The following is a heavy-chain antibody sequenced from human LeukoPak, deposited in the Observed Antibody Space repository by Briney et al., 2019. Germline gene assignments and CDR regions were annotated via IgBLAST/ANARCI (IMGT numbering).Heavy chain of an antibody. D-gene: IGHD2-2*01. CDR2: ISGSGGST. Sequence: GGSLRLSCAASGFTFSSYAMSWVRQAPGKGLEWVSAISGSGGSTYYADSVKGRFTISRDNSKNTLYLQMNSLRAEDTAVYYCAREGGYCSSTSCLDAFDIWGQGTMVTVSS. V-gene: IGHV3-23*01. CDR1: GFTFSSYA. CDR3: AREGGYCSSTSCLDAFDI. J-gene: IGHJ3*02.